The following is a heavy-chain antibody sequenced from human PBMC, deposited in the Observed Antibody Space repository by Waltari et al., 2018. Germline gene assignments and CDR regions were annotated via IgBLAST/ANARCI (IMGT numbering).Heavy chain of an antibody. V-gene: IGHV1-2*02. J-gene: IGHJ4*02. CDR1: GYTFTGYY. D-gene: IGHD6-6*01. CDR2: INPNSGGT. CDR3: ARGIAARPMYFDY. Sequence: QVQLVQSGAEVKKPGASVKVSCKASGYTFTGYYMHWVRQAPGQGLEWTGWINPNSGGTNYAQKFQGRGTMTRDTSISTAYMELSRLGSDDTAVYYWARGIAARPMYFDYWGQGTLVTVSS.